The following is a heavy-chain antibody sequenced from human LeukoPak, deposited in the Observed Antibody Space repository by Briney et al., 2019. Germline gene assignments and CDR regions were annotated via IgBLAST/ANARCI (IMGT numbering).Heavy chain of an antibody. Sequence: SETLSLTCTVSGGSISSSSYYWGWIRQPPGKGLEWIGSIYYSGSTYYNPSLKSRVTISVDTSKNQFSLKLSSVTAADTAVYYCARPASSGHDSTPQDWGQGTLVTVSS. CDR1: GGSISSSSYY. D-gene: IGHD5-12*01. CDR3: ARPASSGHDSTPQD. V-gene: IGHV4-39*01. J-gene: IGHJ4*02. CDR2: IYYSGST.